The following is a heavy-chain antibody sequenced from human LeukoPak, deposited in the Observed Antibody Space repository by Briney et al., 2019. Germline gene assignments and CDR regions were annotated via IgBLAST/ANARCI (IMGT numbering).Heavy chain of an antibody. D-gene: IGHD5-18*01. CDR1: GGSTSSSNW. V-gene: IGHV4-4*02. CDR3: ARHLGRRIQLWLRYHPDGAFDI. Sequence: SETLSLTCAVSGGSTSSSNWWSWVRQPPGKGLEWIGYIYYSGSTNYNPSLKSRVTISVDTSKNQFSLKLSSVTAADTAVYYCARHLGRRIQLWLRYHPDGAFDIWGQGTMVTVSS. J-gene: IGHJ3*02. CDR2: IYYSGST.